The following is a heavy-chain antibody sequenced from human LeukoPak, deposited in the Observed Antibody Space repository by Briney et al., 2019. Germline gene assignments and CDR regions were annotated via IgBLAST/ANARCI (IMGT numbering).Heavy chain of an antibody. CDR1: GGTFSSYA. CDR3: ARMVCSSTSCYLGVVESNWFDP. J-gene: IGHJ5*02. Sequence: SVKVSCKASGGTFSSYAISWVRQAPGQGLEWMGGIIPIFGTVNYAKKFQGRVTFTADESTSTAYMELSSLRSEDPAVYYCARMVCSSTSCYLGVVESNWFDPWGQGTLVTVSS. V-gene: IGHV1-69*01. CDR2: IIPIFGTV. D-gene: IGHD2-2*01.